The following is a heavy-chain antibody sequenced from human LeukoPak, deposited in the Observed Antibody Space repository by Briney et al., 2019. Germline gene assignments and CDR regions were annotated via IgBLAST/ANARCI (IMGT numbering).Heavy chain of an antibody. CDR2: ISSSSSTI. V-gene: IGHV3-48*01. CDR1: GFTFFKYN. J-gene: IGHJ4*02. Sequence: GGSLRLSCAASGFTFFKYNMNWVRQAPGKGLEWLSHISSSSSTIYYADSVEGRFTISRDNAKNSLYLQMNSLRGEDTAVYFCAGKDGSGGYFNALDYWGQGTLVTVSS. D-gene: IGHD3-10*01. CDR3: AGKDGSGGYFNALDY.